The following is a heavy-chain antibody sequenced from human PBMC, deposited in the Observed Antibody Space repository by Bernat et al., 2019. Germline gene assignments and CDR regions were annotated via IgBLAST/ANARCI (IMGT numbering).Heavy chain of an antibody. J-gene: IGHJ4*02. V-gene: IGHV3-20*04. CDR2: INWNGGST. Sequence: EVQLVESGGGVVRPGGSLRLSCAASGFTFDDYGMSWGRQAPGKGLEWVSGINWNGGSTGYADSGKGRFTISRDNAKNSLYLQMNSLRAEDTALYYCARGAEYYGSGGHYYFDYWGQGTLVTVSS. D-gene: IGHD3-10*01. CDR3: ARGAEYYGSGGHYYFDY. CDR1: GFTFDDYG.